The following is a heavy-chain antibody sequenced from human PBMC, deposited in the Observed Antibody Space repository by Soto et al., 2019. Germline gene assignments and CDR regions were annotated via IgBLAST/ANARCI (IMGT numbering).Heavy chain of an antibody. CDR3: ARAGSPFDSDSSGYWGFDH. D-gene: IGHD3-22*01. CDR1: GFAVSNNY. CDR2: VYSGGTT. J-gene: IGHJ4*02. V-gene: IGHV3-53*01. Sequence: GGSLRLSCVASGFAVSNNYMNWVRQAPGKGLEWVSVVYSGGTTYYADSVRGRFTVSRDDSKNTLFLQMSSLRAEDTAVYYCARAGSPFDSDSSGYWGFDHWGQGPLVTVSS.